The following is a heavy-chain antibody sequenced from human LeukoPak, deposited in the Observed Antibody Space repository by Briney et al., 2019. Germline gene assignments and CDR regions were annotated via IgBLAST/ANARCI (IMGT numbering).Heavy chain of an antibody. CDR3: AKDLMRDRWFGES. Sequence: GGSLRRSCAGSGFTVNNYGMEWVRQAPGKGREGGAFTRYNGNNQYYADYVKGRFTISRDNSKNTLYLEMHSLRREDAAVYYCAKDLMRDRWFGESWGQGTLVIVSS. CDR2: TRYNGNNQ. D-gene: IGHD3-10*01. J-gene: IGHJ5*02. CDR1: GFTVNNYG. V-gene: IGHV3-30*02.